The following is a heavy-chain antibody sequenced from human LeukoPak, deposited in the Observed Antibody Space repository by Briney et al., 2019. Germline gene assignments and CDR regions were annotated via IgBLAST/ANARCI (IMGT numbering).Heavy chain of an antibody. CDR2: IRYDGNNK. J-gene: IGHJ2*01. CDR1: GFTFSSYG. Sequence: PGGSLRLSCAASGFTFSSYGMHWVRQAPGKGLEWVAFIRYDGNNKYYADSVKGRFTISRDNSKNTLYLQMNSLRAEDTAMYYCAKHQYYYDSSGYYGYWYFDLWGRGTLVTVSS. D-gene: IGHD3-22*01. V-gene: IGHV3-30*02. CDR3: AKHQYYYDSSGYYGYWYFDL.